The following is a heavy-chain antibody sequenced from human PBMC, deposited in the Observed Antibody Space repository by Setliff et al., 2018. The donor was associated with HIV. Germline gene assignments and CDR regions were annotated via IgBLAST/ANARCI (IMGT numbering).Heavy chain of an antibody. CDR1: GFTFSNYE. CDR2: ITGSGDTI. D-gene: IGHD6-19*01. J-gene: IGHJ4*02. Sequence: PGGSLRLSCAASGFTFSNYEMSWVRQAPGKGPEWVSYITGSGDTIYYADSVKGRSTMSRDNAKDSAYLQMNTLRVEDTAVYYCAREATPRHSSGWVYFDYWGQGMMVTVSS. V-gene: IGHV3-48*03. CDR3: AREATPRHSSGWVYFDY.